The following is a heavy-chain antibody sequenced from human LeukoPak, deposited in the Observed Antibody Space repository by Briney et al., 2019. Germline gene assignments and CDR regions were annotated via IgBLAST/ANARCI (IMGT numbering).Heavy chain of an antibody. D-gene: IGHD3-3*02. CDR3: ARGHFWSGYTYQDYFYYMDV. V-gene: IGHV3-64*01. CDR2: ISCNGDGT. J-gene: IGHJ6*03. Sequence: PGGSLRLSCAASGFTFSNFAMHWVRQAPGKGLESVSGISCNGDGTYYANSVKGRFTISRDNSKNTLYLQVGSLRVEDMGVYYCARGHFWSGYTYQDYFYYMDVWGKGTAVTVSS. CDR1: GFTFSNFA.